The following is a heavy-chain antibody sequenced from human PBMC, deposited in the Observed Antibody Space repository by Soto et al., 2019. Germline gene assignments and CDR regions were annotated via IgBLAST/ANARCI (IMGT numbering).Heavy chain of an antibody. CDR2: INPSGGST. V-gene: IGHV1-46*01. CDR3: ARGYDFWSGYYAPPYYYGMDV. Sequence: GASVKVSCKASGYTFTSYYMHWVRQAPGQGLEWMGIINPSGGSTSYAQKFQGRVTMTRDTSTSTVYMELSSLRSEDTAVYYCARGYDFWSGYYAPPYYYGMDVWGQGTTVTVSS. J-gene: IGHJ6*02. D-gene: IGHD3-3*01. CDR1: GYTFTSYY.